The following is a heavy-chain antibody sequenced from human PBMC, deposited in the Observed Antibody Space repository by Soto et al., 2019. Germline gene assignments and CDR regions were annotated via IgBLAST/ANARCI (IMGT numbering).Heavy chain of an antibody. D-gene: IGHD3-22*01. CDR3: ARDDYYDSSGYYYVVVDFKSYYYYVIDF. Sequence: GGSLRLSCAASGFTFSSYAMHWVRQAPGKGLEWVAVISYDGSNKYYADSVKGRFTISRDNSKNTLYLQMNSLRAEDTAVYYCARDDYYDSSGYYYVVVDFKSYYYYVIDFRSQGTTVTVS. V-gene: IGHV3-30-3*01. J-gene: IGHJ6*02. CDR1: GFTFSSYA. CDR2: ISYDGSNK.